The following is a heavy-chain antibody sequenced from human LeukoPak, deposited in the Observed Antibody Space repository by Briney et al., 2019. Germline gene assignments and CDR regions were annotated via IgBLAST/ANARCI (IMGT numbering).Heavy chain of an antibody. V-gene: IGHV3-30*04. J-gene: IGHJ4*02. CDR2: ISNDGSNK. CDR1: GFTFSSYA. CDR3: ARQNYGAGPDY. Sequence: GRSLRLSCAASGFTFSSYAMHWVRQAPGKGLEWVAVISNDGSNKDYAASVKGRFTISRDNSKNTLYLQMNSLRAEDTALYYCARQNYGAGPDYWGQGTLVTVSS. D-gene: IGHD3-10*01.